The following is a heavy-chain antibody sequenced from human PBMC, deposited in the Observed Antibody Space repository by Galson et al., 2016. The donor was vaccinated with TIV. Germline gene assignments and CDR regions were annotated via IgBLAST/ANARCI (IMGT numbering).Heavy chain of an antibody. Sequence: SVKVSCKASGGIFSGYAINWVRQAPGQGLEWMGRIISIFRTANYAEKFQGRVTITADDSTNTVHMVLSSLKSEATAVYYCARRTDGHLYDYYGMDVWGQGTTVIVSS. D-gene: IGHD5-24*01. V-gene: IGHV1-69*13. CDR1: GGIFSGYA. CDR3: ARRTDGHLYDYYGMDV. CDR2: IISIFRTA. J-gene: IGHJ6*02.